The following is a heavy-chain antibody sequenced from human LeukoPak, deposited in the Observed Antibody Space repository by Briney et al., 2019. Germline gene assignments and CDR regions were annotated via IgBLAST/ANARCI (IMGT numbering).Heavy chain of an antibody. CDR2: IYYSGST. D-gene: IGHD3-3*01. Sequence: SETLSLTCTVSGGSISSYYWSWIRQPPGKGLEWIGYIYYSGSTNYNPSLKSRVTISVDTSKNQFSLKLSSVTAADTAVYYCARLSQFGVLRFSYYMDVWGKGTTVTVSS. CDR1: GGSISSYY. J-gene: IGHJ6*03. V-gene: IGHV4-59*08. CDR3: ARLSQFGVLRFSYYMDV.